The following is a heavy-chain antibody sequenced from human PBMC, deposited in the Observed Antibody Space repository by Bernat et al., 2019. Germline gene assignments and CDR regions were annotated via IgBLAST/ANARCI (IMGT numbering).Heavy chain of an antibody. Sequence: EVQLVESGGGLVNPGGSLRLSCAASEFTLSTAWMGWVGRAPGKGLEWLGRIKSKTDGGTTDYAAPVKGRFTISGDDSENTLDLQMNSLKTEDTAMYYCTTDRITFGGVIVSRHAYWGQGTLVTVSS. CDR2: IKSKTDGGTT. J-gene: IGHJ4*02. V-gene: IGHV3-15*01. CDR3: TTDRITFGGVIVSRHAY. CDR1: EFTLSTAW. D-gene: IGHD3-16*02.